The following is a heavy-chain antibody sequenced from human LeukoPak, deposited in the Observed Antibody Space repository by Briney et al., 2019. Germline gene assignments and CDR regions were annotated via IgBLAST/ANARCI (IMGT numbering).Heavy chain of an antibody. CDR1: GFSFTTYW. D-gene: IGHD2-21*02. CDR3: ARHATLVVTAPQIDY. V-gene: IGHV5-51*01. J-gene: IGHJ4*02. CDR2: IYPADSDT. Sequence: GESLKISCQCSGFSFTTYWIAWVRQMPGKGLEWRWIIYPADSDTSYTPSFQGQVTFSADTSISTPYLQWSSLKASDTAMYYCARHATLVVTAPQIDYWDQGTLVTVSS.